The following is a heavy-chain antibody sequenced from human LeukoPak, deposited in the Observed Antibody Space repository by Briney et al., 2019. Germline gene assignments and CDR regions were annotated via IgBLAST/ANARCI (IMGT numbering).Heavy chain of an antibody. D-gene: IGHD1-26*01. V-gene: IGHV1-8*03. CDR3: ARDGGSYLYYYYYYYMDV. CDR1: GYTFTSYD. Sequence: ASVKVCCKASGYTFTSYDINWVRQATGQGLEWMGWMNPNSGNTGYAQKFQGRVTITRNTSISTAYMELSSLRSDDTAVYYCARDGGSYLYYYYYYYMDVWGKGTTVTISS. J-gene: IGHJ6*03. CDR2: MNPNSGNT.